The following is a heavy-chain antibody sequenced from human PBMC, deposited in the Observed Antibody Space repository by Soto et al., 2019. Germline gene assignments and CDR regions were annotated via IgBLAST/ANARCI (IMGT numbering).Heavy chain of an antibody. Sequence: EVQLVESGGGLVQPGGSLRLSCAASGFTFSSYWMHWVRQAPGKGLVRVSRINSDGSSTSYADSVKGRFTISRDNAKNTLYLQMNSLRAEDTAVYYCARAVGLWSSLHYFDYWGQGTLVTVSS. CDR3: ARAVGLWSSLHYFDY. V-gene: IGHV3-74*01. CDR2: INSDGSST. J-gene: IGHJ4*02. CDR1: GFTFSSYW. D-gene: IGHD5-18*01.